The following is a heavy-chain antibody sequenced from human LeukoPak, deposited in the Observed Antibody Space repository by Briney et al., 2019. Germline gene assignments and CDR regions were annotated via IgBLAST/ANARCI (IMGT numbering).Heavy chain of an antibody. D-gene: IGHD3-3*01. Sequence: SETLSLTCTVSGGSISSYYWSWIRQPPGKGLEWIGYIYYSGSTNYNPSLKSRVTISVDTSKNQFSLKLSSVTAADTAVYYCARDDDGYSDYWGQGTLVTVSS. J-gene: IGHJ4*02. V-gene: IGHV4-59*01. CDR3: ARDDDGYSDY. CDR2: IYYSGST. CDR1: GGSISSYY.